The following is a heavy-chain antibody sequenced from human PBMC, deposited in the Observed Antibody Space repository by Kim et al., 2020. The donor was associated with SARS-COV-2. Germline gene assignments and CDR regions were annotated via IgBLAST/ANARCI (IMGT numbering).Heavy chain of an antibody. CDR3: ARGPTTVTTFYYYYYGMDV. V-gene: IGHV4-34*01. CDR2: INHSGST. J-gene: IGHJ6*01. CDR1: GGSFSGYY. Sequence: SETLSLTCAVYGGSFSGYYWSWIRQPPGKGLEWIGEINHSGSTDYNPSLKSRVTISVDTSKNQFSLKLSSVTAADTAVYYCARGPTTVTTFYYYYYGMDV. D-gene: IGHD4-17*01.